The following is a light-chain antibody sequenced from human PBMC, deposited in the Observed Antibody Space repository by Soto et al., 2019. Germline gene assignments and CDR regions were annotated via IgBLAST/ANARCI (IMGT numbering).Light chain of an antibody. Sequence: QSALTQPASVSGSPGQSITISCTGTSRDVGGYNFVSWYQQHPGKAPKLMLYNVYDRPSGISHRFSGSRSGNTASLTISGLQAEDEAHYYCNSYTSSSTLVFGGATKVTVL. CDR1: SRDVGGYNF. J-gene: IGLJ2*01. CDR3: NSYTSSSTLV. V-gene: IGLV2-14*03. CDR2: NVY.